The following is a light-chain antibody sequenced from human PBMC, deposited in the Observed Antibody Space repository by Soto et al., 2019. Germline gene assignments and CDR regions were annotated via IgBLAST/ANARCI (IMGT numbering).Light chain of an antibody. CDR2: AAS. Sequence: EIVLTQSPGTLSLSPGERATLYCRASQSVAGSYLAWYQQKLGQAPRLLIYAASSWATGVPDRFSGSGSGTDFTLTISRLEPEDFAVYYCQQYGDSPWTFGQGTKVDIK. J-gene: IGKJ1*01. CDR1: QSVAGSY. CDR3: QQYGDSPWT. V-gene: IGKV3-20*01.